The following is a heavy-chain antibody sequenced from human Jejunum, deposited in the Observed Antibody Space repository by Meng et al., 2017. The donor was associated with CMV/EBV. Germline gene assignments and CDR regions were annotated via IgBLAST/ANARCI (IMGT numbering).Heavy chain of an antibody. D-gene: IGHD6-19*01. CDR1: A. CDR3: AKGRSNQDADYSSAWYLPWLDL. V-gene: IGHV3-23*01. J-gene: IGHJ5*02. Sequence: ALSWVRQPAGKGLEWVSTISAGATTRKYADSVKGRFTISRDSSKSTAYLQMNSLRVEDTAIYYCAKGRSNQDADYSSAWYLPWLDLWGQGTLVTVSS. CDR2: ISAGATTR.